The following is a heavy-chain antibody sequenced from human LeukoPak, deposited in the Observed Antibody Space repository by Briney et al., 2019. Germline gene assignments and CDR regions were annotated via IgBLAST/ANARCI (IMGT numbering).Heavy chain of an antibody. Sequence: PSETLSPTCTVSGGSISNYYWSWIRQPPGKGLEWIGYIYYRGSTNYNPSLKSRVTISVDTSKNQFSLKLSSVTAADTAVYYCARVHSGYDFGNRMYYYFDYWGQGTLVTVSS. CDR3: ARVHSGYDFGNRMYYYFDY. D-gene: IGHD5-12*01. CDR2: IYYRGST. V-gene: IGHV4-59*08. CDR1: GGSISNYY. J-gene: IGHJ4*02.